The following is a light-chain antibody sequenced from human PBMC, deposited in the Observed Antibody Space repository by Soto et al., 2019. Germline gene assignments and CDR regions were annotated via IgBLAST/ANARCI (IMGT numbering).Light chain of an antibody. CDR3: QPGYSTPDT. J-gene: IGKJ4*01. CDR2: AAS. Sequence: DIQMTQSPSSLSASVGDRVTITCRASQSISSYLNWYQQKPGKAPKLLIYAASSLQSGVPSRFSGSGSGTDFTLTISSLQPEDFSTYYCQPGYSTPDTLGGGTKVDIK. V-gene: IGKV1-39*01. CDR1: QSISSY.